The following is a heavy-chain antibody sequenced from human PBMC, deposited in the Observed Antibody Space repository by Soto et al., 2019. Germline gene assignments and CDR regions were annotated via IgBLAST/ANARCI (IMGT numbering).Heavy chain of an antibody. CDR2: IFYSGST. V-gene: IGHV4-59*12. D-gene: IGHD6-13*01. Sequence: PSETLSLTCTVSGGSISSYYWGWIRQPPGKGLEWIGYIFYSGSTNYNPSLKSRVTISVDTSQSQFSLKLSSVTAADTAVYYCARGRTGIAAAGRNLHYWGQGTLVTVSS. CDR1: GGSISSYY. CDR3: ARGRTGIAAAGRNLHY. J-gene: IGHJ4*02.